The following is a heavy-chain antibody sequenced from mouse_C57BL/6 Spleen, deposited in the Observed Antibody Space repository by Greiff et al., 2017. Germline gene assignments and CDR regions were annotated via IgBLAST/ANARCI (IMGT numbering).Heavy chain of an antibody. D-gene: IGHD2-1*01. Sequence: VQLQQPGAELVKPGASVKMSCKASGYTFTSYWITWVKQRPGQGLEWIGDIYPGSGSTNYNEKFKSKATLTVDTSSSTAYMQLSSLTSEDSAVYYCARKDCGNSAWFAYWGQGTLVTVSA. V-gene: IGHV1-55*01. CDR3: ARKDCGNSAWFAY. CDR2: IYPGSGST. CDR1: GYTFTSYW. J-gene: IGHJ3*01.